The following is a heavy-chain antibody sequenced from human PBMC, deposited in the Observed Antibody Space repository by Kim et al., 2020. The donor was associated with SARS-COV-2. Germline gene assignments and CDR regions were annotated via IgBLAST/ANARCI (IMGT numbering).Heavy chain of an antibody. D-gene: IGHD6-19*01. CDR1: GFTFSSYG. J-gene: IGHJ6*02. Sequence: GGSLRLSCAASGFTFSSYGMHWVRQAPGKGLEWGAVISYDGSNKYYAASVKGRFTISRDNSKNTLYLQMNSLRAEDTAVYYCAKDRMWGSSGWYYYYYGMDVWGQGTTVTVSS. V-gene: IGHV3-30*18. CDR2: ISYDGSNK. CDR3: AKDRMWGSSGWYYYYYGMDV.